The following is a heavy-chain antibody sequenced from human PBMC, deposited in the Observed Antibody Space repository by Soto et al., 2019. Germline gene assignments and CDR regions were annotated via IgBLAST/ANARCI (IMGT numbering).Heavy chain of an antibody. CDR2: ISYDGSNK. J-gene: IGHJ4*02. Sequence: HWVRQAPGKGLEWVAVISYDGSNKYYADSVKGRFTISRDNSKNTLYLQMNSLRAEDTAVYYCARVAVTSTFDYWGQGILVTVAS. V-gene: IGHV3-30-3*01. D-gene: IGHD4-17*01. CDR3: ARVAVTSTFDY.